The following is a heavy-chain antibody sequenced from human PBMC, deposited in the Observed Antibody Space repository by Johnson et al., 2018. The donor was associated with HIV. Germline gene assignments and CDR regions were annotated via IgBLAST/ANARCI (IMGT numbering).Heavy chain of an antibody. CDR2: ISWNSGSI. J-gene: IGHJ3*02. Sequence: VQLVESGGGLVQPGRSMRLSCAASGFTFDDYAMHWVRQAPGKGLEWVSGISWNSGSIGYADSVKGRFTISRDNAKNSLYLQMNSLRPEDTALYYCARNLWGSYRHDAFDIWGQGTMVTVSS. D-gene: IGHD3-16*02. V-gene: IGHV3-9*01. CDR3: ARNLWGSYRHDAFDI. CDR1: GFTFDDYA.